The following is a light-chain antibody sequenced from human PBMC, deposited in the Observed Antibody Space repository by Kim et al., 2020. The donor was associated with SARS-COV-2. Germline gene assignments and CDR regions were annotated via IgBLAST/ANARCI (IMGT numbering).Light chain of an antibody. CDR1: SCDVGPHNS. CDR3: NSYTSSTSDV. Sequence: QSNPPSCTGPSCDVGPHNSVPWYHQPPGKAPKLMIYDVTKRPSGVSIRFSGSKSGNTASLTISGLQAEDEADYYCNSYTSSTSDVFGTGTKVTVL. V-gene: IGLV2-14*04. CDR2: DVT. J-gene: IGLJ1*01.